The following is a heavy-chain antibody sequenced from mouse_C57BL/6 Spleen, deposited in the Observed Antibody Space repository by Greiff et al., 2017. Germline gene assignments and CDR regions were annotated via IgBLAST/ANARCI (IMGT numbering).Heavy chain of an antibody. CDR3: ARPLVYYGSSYFDY. D-gene: IGHD1-1*01. J-gene: IGHJ2*01. V-gene: IGHV1-78*01. CDR2: IYPRDGST. Sequence: QVQLQQSDAELVKPGASVKISCKVSGYTFTDHTIHWMKQRPEQGLEWIGYIYPRDGSTKYNEKFKGKATLTADKSTSTTDMQLNILTSEDSAVYFCARPLVYYGSSYFDYWGQGTTLTVSS. CDR1: GYTFTDHT.